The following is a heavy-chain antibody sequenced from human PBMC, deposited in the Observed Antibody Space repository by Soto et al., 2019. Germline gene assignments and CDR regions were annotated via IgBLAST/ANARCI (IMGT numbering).Heavy chain of an antibody. D-gene: IGHD3-3*01. CDR2: IYYSGST. CDR3: AGGGDYEYWSGYRNFDY. Sequence: PSETLSLTCTVSGGSISSYYWSWIRQPPGKGLEWIGYIYYSGSTNYNPSLKSRVTISVDTSKNQFSLKLSSVTAADTAVYYCAGGGDYEYWSGYRNFDYWGQGTLVTVSS. J-gene: IGHJ4*01. CDR1: GGSISSYY. V-gene: IGHV4-59*08.